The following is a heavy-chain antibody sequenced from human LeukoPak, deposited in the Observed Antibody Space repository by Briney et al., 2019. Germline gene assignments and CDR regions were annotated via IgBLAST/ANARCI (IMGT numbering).Heavy chain of an antibody. CDR3: ARARYSSGQTFDY. CDR2: IYYSGST. Sequence: SWIRQPPGKGLEWIGYIYYSGSTYYNPSLKSRVTISVDTSKNQFSLKLSSVTAADTAVYYCARARYSSGQTFDYWGQGTLVTVSS. V-gene: IGHV4-31*02. D-gene: IGHD6-19*01. J-gene: IGHJ4*02.